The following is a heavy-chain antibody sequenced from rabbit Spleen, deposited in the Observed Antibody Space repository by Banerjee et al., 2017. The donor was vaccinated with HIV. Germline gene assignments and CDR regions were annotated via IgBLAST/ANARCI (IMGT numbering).Heavy chain of an antibody. J-gene: IGHJ4*01. CDR3: ANTADDWIDYVGL. CDR1: GFSFSGSYW. Sequence: QSLEESGGDLVKPGGSLTLTCTASGFSFSGSYWICWVRQAPGRGLEWIGCINLGSKRNIKDARGVSGRSPTTKPSPPRWTQKMTSLTGADRAPFLGANTADDWIDYVGLWGPGTLVTVS. CDR2: INLGSKRNI. D-gene: IGHD2-1*01. V-gene: IGHV1S40*01.